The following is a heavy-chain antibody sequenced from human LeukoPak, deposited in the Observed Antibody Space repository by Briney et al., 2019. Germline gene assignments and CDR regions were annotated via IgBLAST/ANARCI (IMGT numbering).Heavy chain of an antibody. J-gene: IGHJ4*02. CDR3: ARGHSYGHLYYFDY. V-gene: IGHV3-53*01. D-gene: IGHD5-18*01. CDR1: GFTFSDYD. Sequence: GGSLRLSCSASGFTFSDYDMNWVRQGPGKGRVWFSVIYSGGSTYYADSVKGRFTISRGNSKNTLYLQMNSLRAEDTAVYYCARGHSYGHLYYFDYWGQGTLVTVSS. CDR2: IYSGGST.